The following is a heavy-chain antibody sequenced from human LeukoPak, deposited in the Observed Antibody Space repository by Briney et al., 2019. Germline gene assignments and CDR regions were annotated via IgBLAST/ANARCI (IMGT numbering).Heavy chain of an antibody. D-gene: IGHD3-22*01. CDR1: VFTFSSFG. J-gene: IGHJ6*03. CDR3: AKGSKLVVITRDHYMAV. V-gene: IGHV3-30*02. Sequence: GGSLRLSCTASVFTFSSFGMHWVRQAPGKGLEWVAFIRYDVTNTYYADSVKGRFSISRDNSKNTLYLQMNSLRAEDTAVYYCAKGSKLVVITRDHYMAVWGKGTTVTISS. CDR2: IRYDVTNT.